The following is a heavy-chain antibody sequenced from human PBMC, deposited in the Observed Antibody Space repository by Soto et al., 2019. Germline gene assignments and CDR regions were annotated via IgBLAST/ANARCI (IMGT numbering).Heavy chain of an antibody. CDR3: ARENYQRAGIAAAGTNGLGWFDP. D-gene: IGHD6-13*01. J-gene: IGHJ5*02. CDR2: IYYSGST. CDR1: GGSISSYY. V-gene: IGHV4-59*01. Sequence: SETLSLTCTVSGGSISSYYWSWIRQPPGKGLEWIGYIYYSGSTNYNPSLKSRVTISVDTSKNQFSLKLSSVTAADTAVYYCARENYQRAGIAAAGTNGLGWFDPWGQGTLVTVSS.